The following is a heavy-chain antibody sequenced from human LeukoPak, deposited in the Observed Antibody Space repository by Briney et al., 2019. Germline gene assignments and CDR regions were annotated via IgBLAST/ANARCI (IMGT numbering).Heavy chain of an antibody. CDR2: INHSRST. CDR1: GGSFSGFY. J-gene: IGHJ2*01. V-gene: IGHV4-34*01. CDR3: ARVPKYFDL. Sequence: SETLSLTCAVYGGSFSGFYWTWIRQPPGKGLEWIGQINHSRSTHYNPSLKSRVTISVDTSKNQFSLKLSSVTAEDTAVYYCARVPKYFDLWGRGTLVTVSS.